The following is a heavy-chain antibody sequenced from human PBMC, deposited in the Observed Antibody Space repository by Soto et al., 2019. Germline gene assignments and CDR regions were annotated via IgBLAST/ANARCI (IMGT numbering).Heavy chain of an antibody. D-gene: IGHD5-12*01. V-gene: IGHV3-53*01. Sequence: EVQLVESGGGLIQPGGSLRLSCAASGFTVSSNYMSWVRQAPGKGLEWVSVIYSGGSTYYADSVKGRFTISRDNSKNTLYLQMNSLRAEDTAVYYCARRAEGATISFGMDVWGQGTTVTVSS. CDR2: IYSGGST. CDR3: ARRAEGATISFGMDV. J-gene: IGHJ6*02. CDR1: GFTVSSNY.